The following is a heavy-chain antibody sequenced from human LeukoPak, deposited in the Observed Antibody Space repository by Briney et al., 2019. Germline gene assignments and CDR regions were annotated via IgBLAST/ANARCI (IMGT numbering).Heavy chain of an antibody. CDR3: AKGLTWDSTSCSD. D-gene: IGHD2-2*01. CDR1: GFSFSSYA. J-gene: IGHJ4*02. CDR2: IVGSGGNM. Sequence: PGGSLRLSCAAPGFSFSSYAMSWVRQAPGKGLEWVSAIVGSGGNMYYADSVKGRFTISRDNFKSTLYLQMNSLRAEDTAVYYCAKGLTWDSTSCSDWGQGTLVTVSS. V-gene: IGHV3-23*01.